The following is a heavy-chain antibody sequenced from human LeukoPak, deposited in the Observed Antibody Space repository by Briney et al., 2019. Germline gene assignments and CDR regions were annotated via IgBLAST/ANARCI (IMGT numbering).Heavy chain of an antibody. V-gene: IGHV3-21*01. CDR2: ISSSSSYI. Sequence: GGSLRLSCAASGFTFSSYSMNWVRQAPGKGLEWVSSISSSSSYIYYADSVKGRFTISRDNAKNSLYLQMNSLRAEDTAVYYCARGVVPAARQYYYYYGMDVWGQGTTVTVSS. J-gene: IGHJ6*02. D-gene: IGHD2-2*01. CDR1: GFTFSSYS. CDR3: ARGVVPAARQYYYYYGMDV.